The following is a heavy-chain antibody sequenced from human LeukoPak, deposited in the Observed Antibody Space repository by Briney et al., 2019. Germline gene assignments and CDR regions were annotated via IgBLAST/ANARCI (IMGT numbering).Heavy chain of an antibody. Sequence: GGSLRLSCAASGFTFSSYAMSWVRQAPGKGLEWVSAISGSGGSTYYADSVKGRFTISRDNSKNTLYLQMNSLRAEDTAVYYCPKVHAGYSSGWLGYWGQGTLVTVSS. V-gene: IGHV3-23*01. J-gene: IGHJ4*02. CDR3: PKVHAGYSSGWLGY. CDR1: GFTFSSYA. D-gene: IGHD6-19*01. CDR2: ISGSGGST.